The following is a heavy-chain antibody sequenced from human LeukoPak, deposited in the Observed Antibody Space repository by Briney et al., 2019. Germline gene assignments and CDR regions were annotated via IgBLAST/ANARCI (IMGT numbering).Heavy chain of an antibody. Sequence: PSETLSLTCAVYGGSFSGYYWSWIRQPPGKGLEWIGEINHSGSTNYNPSLKSRVTISVDTSKNQFSLKLSSGTAADTAVCYCARGPLTDTRNYYFDYWGRGILVTVSS. CDR1: GGSFSGYY. J-gene: IGHJ4*02. CDR3: ARGPLTDTRNYYFDY. CDR2: INHSGST. V-gene: IGHV4-34*01. D-gene: IGHD4-11*01.